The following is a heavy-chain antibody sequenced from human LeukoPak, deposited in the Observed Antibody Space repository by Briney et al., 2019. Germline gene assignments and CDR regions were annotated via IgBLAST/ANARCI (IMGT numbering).Heavy chain of an antibody. Sequence: RGSLRLSCAASGFTFSSYAMSWVRQAPGKGLEWVSAISGSGGSTYYADSVKGRFTISRDNSKNTLYLQMNSLRAEDTAVYYCAKAMYYDILTGSSYGMDVWGQGTTVTVSS. D-gene: IGHD3-9*01. J-gene: IGHJ6*02. CDR1: GFTFSSYA. CDR3: AKAMYYDILTGSSYGMDV. CDR2: ISGSGGST. V-gene: IGHV3-23*01.